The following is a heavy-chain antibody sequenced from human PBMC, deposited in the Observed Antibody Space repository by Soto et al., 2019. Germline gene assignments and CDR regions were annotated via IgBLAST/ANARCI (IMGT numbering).Heavy chain of an antibody. CDR1: GGTFSSYA. CDR3: ARRRDGYNRDGGWFDP. Sequence: QVQLVQSGAEVKKPGSSVKVSCKASGGTFSSYAISWVRQAPGQGLEWMGGIIPIFGTANYAQKYQCRVTITADESTSTAYMELSSLRSEDTAVYYCARRRDGYNRDGGWFDPWGQGTLVTVSS. J-gene: IGHJ5*02. V-gene: IGHV1-69*01. CDR2: IIPIFGTA. D-gene: IGHD5-12*01.